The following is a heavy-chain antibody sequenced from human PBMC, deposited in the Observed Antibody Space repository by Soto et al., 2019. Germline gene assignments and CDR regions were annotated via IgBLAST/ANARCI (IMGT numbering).Heavy chain of an antibody. V-gene: IGHV1-46*01. J-gene: IGHJ4*02. CDR3: ARDPNVYDSSGYYPSYLFDY. Sequence: ASVKVSCKASGYTFTSYYMHWVRQAPGQGLEWMGIINPSGGSTSYAQKFQGRVTMTRDTSTSTVYMELSSLRSEDTAVYYCARDPNVYDSSGYYPSYLFDYWGQGTLVTVSS. CDR2: INPSGGST. D-gene: IGHD3-22*01. CDR1: GYTFTSYY.